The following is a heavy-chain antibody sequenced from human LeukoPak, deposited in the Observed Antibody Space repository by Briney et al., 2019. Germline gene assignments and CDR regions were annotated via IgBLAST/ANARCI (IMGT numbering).Heavy chain of an antibody. V-gene: IGHV4-31*03. Sequence: SDTLSLTCTVSGGSISSGGYYWRWIRQHPGKGLEWIGYIYYSGSTYYNPSLKSRVTISVDTSKNQFSLKLSSVTAADTAVYYCARGPLNWFDPWGQGTLVTVSS. CDR3: ARGPLNWFDP. J-gene: IGHJ5*02. CDR1: GGSISSGGYY. CDR2: IYYSGST.